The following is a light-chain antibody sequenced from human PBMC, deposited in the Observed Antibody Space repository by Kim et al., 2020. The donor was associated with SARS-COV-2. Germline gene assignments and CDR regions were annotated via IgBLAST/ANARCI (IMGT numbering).Light chain of an antibody. CDR3: QQYGASPPWT. V-gene: IGKV3-20*01. CDR1: ESVSGNH. CDR2: AAS. Sequence: PGERDTLSCRASESVSGNHLGWFQQKPGQPPRLLIYAASIRATGIPDRFSGSVSGTDSSLTISRLEPEDFAVYYCQQYGASPPWTFGLGTKVDIK. J-gene: IGKJ1*01.